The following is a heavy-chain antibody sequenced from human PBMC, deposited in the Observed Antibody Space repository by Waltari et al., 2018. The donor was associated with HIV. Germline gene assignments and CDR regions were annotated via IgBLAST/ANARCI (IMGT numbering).Heavy chain of an antibody. Sequence: EVQLLESGGRSGQPGGPLRLSCRGSGFSFSVSSMIWVRQAPGKGREWVSGISGSGVNRYYADSVKGRFTISRDNSKNKVFLQMKSLRPEDTAFYYCTKDPVTAVGNINWFDPWGQGTLVTVSS. CDR3: TKDPVTAVGNINWFDP. CDR1: GFSFSVSS. CDR2: ISGSGVNR. V-gene: IGHV3-23*01. D-gene: IGHD6-13*01. J-gene: IGHJ5*02.